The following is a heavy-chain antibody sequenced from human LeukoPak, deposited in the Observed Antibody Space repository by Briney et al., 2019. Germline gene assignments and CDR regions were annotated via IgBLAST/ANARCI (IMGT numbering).Heavy chain of an antibody. V-gene: IGHV1-18*01. CDR1: GYTFTSYG. J-gene: IGHJ4*02. D-gene: IGHD2-8*01. CDR2: ISPYNGKT. CDR3: AKLYQVST. Sequence: ASVKVSCKASGYTFTSYGISWVRQAPGQGLEWMGWISPYNGKTNYAQKFQGRVTMTKDISTSTAYVELRSLRSDDTAVYYCAKLYQVSTWGQGTLVTVSS.